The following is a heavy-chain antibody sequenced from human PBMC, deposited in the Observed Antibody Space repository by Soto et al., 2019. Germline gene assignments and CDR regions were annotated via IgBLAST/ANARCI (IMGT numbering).Heavy chain of an antibody. CDR3: AKGVGSSYFDY. Sequence: QVQLVESGGGVVQPGRSLRLSCAASGFTFSRYPMYWVRQAPGKGLEWVAVITYDGNNKYYADSVKGRFTISRDNAKNTLSLQMNNLRPEDTAVYYCAKGVGSSYFDYWGQGTLVTVSS. CDR2: ITYDGNNK. D-gene: IGHD1-26*01. V-gene: IGHV3-30-3*01. J-gene: IGHJ4*02. CDR1: GFTFSRYP.